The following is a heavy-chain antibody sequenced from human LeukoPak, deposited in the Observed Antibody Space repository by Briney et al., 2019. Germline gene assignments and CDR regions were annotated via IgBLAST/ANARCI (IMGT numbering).Heavy chain of an antibody. CDR2: IYTSGST. CDR1: GGSISSYY. CDR3: ARLLSWNHQFDP. D-gene: IGHD2-8*02. J-gene: IGHJ5*02. Sequence: SATLSLTCTVSGGSISSYYWSWIRQPPGKGLEWIGYIYTSGSTNYNPSLKSRVTISVDTSKNQFSLKLSSVTAADTAVYYCARLLSWNHQFDPWGQGTLVTVSS. V-gene: IGHV4-4*09.